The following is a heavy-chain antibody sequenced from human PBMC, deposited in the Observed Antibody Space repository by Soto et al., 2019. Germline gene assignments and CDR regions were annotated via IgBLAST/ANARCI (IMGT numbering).Heavy chain of an antibody. Sequence: VGSLRLSCAASGFTFSSYAMSWVRQAPGKGLEWVSAISGSGGSTYYADSVKGRFTISRDNSKNTLYLQMNSLRAEDTAVYYCAKDPYCYDSSGYYYGREGYWGQGTLVTVSS. V-gene: IGHV3-23*01. CDR2: ISGSGGST. CDR1: GFTFSSYA. J-gene: IGHJ4*02. CDR3: AKDPYCYDSSGYYYGREGY. D-gene: IGHD3-22*01.